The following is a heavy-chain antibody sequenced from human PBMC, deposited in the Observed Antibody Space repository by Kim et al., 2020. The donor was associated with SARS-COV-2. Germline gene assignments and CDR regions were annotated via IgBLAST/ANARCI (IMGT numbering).Heavy chain of an antibody. V-gene: IGHV5-51*01. D-gene: IGHD6-13*01. Sequence: DSDTRYSPSFQGQVTISADKSISTAYLQWGSLKASDTAMYYCVRGAGSDYWGQGTLVTVSS. CDR2: DSDT. CDR3: VRGAGSDY. J-gene: IGHJ4*02.